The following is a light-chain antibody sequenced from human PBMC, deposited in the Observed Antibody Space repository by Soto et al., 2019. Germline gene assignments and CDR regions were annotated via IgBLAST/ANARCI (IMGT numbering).Light chain of an antibody. J-gene: IGKJ4*01. V-gene: IGKV1-39*01. Sequence: DIQMTQSPSSLSASVGDRVTITCRASQSISTYLNWYQQKPGKAPQLLIYAASSLQSGVPSRFSGSRSGADFTLTISSLQPEDFATYFCQQSYSIPLTFGGGTKVEIK. CDR1: QSISTY. CDR3: QQSYSIPLT. CDR2: AAS.